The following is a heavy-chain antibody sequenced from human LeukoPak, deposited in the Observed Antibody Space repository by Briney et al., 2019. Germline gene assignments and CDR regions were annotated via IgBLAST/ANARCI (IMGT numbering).Heavy chain of an antibody. Sequence: PSETLSLTCTVSGGSISSYCWSWIRQPAGKGLEWIGRIYTSGSTNYNPSLKSRVTMSVDTSKNQFSLKLSSVTDADTAVYYCAREGPIVAVDYWGQGTLVTVSS. D-gene: IGHD5-12*01. CDR2: IYTSGST. CDR1: GGSISSYC. J-gene: IGHJ4*02. V-gene: IGHV4-4*07. CDR3: AREGPIVAVDY.